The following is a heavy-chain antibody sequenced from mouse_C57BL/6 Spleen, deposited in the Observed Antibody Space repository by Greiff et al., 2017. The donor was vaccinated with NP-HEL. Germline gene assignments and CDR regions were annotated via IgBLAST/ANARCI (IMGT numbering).Heavy chain of an antibody. CDR2: IYPGDGDT. V-gene: IGHV1-82*01. CDR1: GYAFSSSW. CDR3: LIYYDYDWFAY. Sequence: VKVVESGPELVKPGASVKISCKASGYAFSSSWMNWVKQRPGKGLEWIGRIYPGDGDTNYNGKFKGKATLTADKSSSTAYMQLSSLTSEDSAVYFCLIYYDYDWFAYWGQGTLVTVSA. J-gene: IGHJ3*01. D-gene: IGHD2-4*01.